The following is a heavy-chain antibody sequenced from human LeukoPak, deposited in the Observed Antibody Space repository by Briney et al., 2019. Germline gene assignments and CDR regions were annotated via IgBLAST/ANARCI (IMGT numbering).Heavy chain of an antibody. Sequence: PGGSLRLSCAASGFTFSSYGMHWVRQAPGKGLEWVAVISYDGSNKYYAHSVKGRFTISRDNSKNTLYLQMNSLRAEDTAVYYCAKDSPSGASSWSTLDYWGQGTLVTVSS. CDR2: ISYDGSNK. V-gene: IGHV3-30*18. D-gene: IGHD6-13*01. J-gene: IGHJ4*02. CDR3: AKDSPSGASSWSTLDY. CDR1: GFTFSSYG.